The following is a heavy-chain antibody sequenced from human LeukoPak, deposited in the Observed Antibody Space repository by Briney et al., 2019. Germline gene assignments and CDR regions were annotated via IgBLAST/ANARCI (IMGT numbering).Heavy chain of an antibody. CDR2: INHSGST. V-gene: IGHV4-39*01. CDR3: ARHYMIVVVHNWFDP. Sequence: PSETLSLTCTVSGVSISSSNSYWGWIRQPPGKGLEWIGEINHSGSTNYNPSLKSRVTISVDTSKNQFSLKLSSVTAADTAVYYCARHYMIVVVHNWFDPWGQGTLVAVSS. J-gene: IGHJ5*02. D-gene: IGHD3-22*01. CDR1: GVSISSSNSY.